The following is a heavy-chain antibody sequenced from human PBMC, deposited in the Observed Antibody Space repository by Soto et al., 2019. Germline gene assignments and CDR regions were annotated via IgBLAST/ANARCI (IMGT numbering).Heavy chain of an antibody. CDR2: ISGSGGST. J-gene: IGHJ3*02. CDR1: GFTFSSYA. V-gene: IGHV3-23*01. D-gene: IGHD2-2*01. CDR3: AKWTDIVVVPAAPNDAFDI. Sequence: EVQLLESGGGFVQPGGSLRLSCAASGFTFSSYAMSWVRQAPGKGLEWVSAISGSGGSTYYADSVKGRFTISRDNSKNTLYLQMNSLRAEDTAVYYCAKWTDIVVVPAAPNDAFDIWGQGTMVTVSS.